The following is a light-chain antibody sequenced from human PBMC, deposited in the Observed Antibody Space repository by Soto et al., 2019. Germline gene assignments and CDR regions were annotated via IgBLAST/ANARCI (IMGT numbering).Light chain of an antibody. CDR1: QSISTW. Sequence: DIQMTQSPSTLSASVGDRVTITCRARQSISTWLAWYQQKPGKAPNLLIYDASSLESGVPSRFSGSGSGTEFTLTISSLQPDDFATYYCQQYNSWPLTFGGGTKVEIK. V-gene: IGKV1-5*01. CDR2: DAS. CDR3: QQYNSWPLT. J-gene: IGKJ4*01.